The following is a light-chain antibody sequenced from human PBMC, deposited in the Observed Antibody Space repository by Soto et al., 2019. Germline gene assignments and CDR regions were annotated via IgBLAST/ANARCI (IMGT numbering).Light chain of an antibody. J-gene: IGKJ1*01. V-gene: IGKV1-39*01. Sequence: DIQMTQSPSSLSASVGDRVTIPCRAGQSISSYLNWYQQKPGKAPKLPIYAASSLQSGVPSRFSGSGSGTDFTLPISRLQPEDFATYYCQQSYSTPWTFGQGTKVDI. CDR3: QQSYSTPWT. CDR2: AAS. CDR1: QSISSY.